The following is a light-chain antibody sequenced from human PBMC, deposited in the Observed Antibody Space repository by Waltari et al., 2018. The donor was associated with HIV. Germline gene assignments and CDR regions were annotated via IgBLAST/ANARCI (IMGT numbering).Light chain of an antibody. J-gene: IGKJ3*01. CDR2: DAS. Sequence: DTQMTQSPSSLSASIVERIPITCRASQNIYKFLSWYQQKSGKAPNLLIYDASSLQSGVPSRFSGSGSGTEFTLTISSLQVEDFATYYCLQSFTAPLTFGPGTKLDIK. CDR1: QNIYKF. CDR3: LQSFTAPLT. V-gene: IGKV1-39*01.